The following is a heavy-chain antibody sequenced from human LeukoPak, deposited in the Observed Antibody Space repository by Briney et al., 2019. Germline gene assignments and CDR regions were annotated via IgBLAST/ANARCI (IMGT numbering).Heavy chain of an antibody. Sequence: PGGSLRLSCIVSGFTFSSYSMNWVRQAPGKGLEWVSSISSSSSYIYYADSVKGRFTISRDNAKNSLYLQMNSLRAEDTAVYYCAREWGAVYDSSGYYPDYWGQGTLVTVSS. CDR3: AREWGAVYDSSGYYPDY. CDR1: GFTFSSYS. CDR2: ISSSSSYI. V-gene: IGHV3-21*01. J-gene: IGHJ4*02. D-gene: IGHD3-22*01.